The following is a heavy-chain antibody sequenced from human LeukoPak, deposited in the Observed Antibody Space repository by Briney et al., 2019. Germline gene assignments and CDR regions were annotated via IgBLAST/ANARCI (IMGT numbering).Heavy chain of an antibody. CDR2: MYTSGTT. V-gene: IGHV4-61*02. CDR3: ARGASSSSAIGYYYYYMDV. Sequence: PSETLSLTCTVSGGSISSGSYYCSWIRQPAGKGLEWIGRMYTSGTTNYNPSLKSRITISVDTSKNQFSLKLTSVTAADTAVYYCARGASSSSAIGYYYYYMDVWGNGTTVTVSS. J-gene: IGHJ6*03. D-gene: IGHD6-6*01. CDR1: GGSISSGSYY.